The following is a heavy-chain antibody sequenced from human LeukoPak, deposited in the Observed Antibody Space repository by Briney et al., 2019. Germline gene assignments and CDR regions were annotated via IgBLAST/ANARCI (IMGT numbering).Heavy chain of an antibody. J-gene: IGHJ4*02. CDR3: ARIRIVAGTFGFDY. V-gene: IGHV4-39*07. D-gene: IGHD6-19*01. CDR2: IYYSGST. Sequence: SETLSLTCTVSGGSISSSSYYWGWIRQPPGKGLEWIGSIYYSGSTNYNPSLKSRVTISVDTSKNQFSLKLSSVTAADTAVYYCARIRIVAGTFGFDYWGQGTLVTVSS. CDR1: GGSISSSSYY.